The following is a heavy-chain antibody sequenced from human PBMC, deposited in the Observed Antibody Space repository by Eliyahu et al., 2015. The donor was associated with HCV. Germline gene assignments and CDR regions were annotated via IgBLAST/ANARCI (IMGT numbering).Heavy chain of an antibody. D-gene: IGHD3-16*02. V-gene: IGHV1-2*06. CDR3: ASDLGVILYDAFHI. J-gene: IGHJ3*02. CDR2: INAVSGGT. CDR1: GYAFSGYY. Sequence: QVQLVQSGAEVKKPGASVKVSCKASGYAFSGYYVHWVRQAPGQGLEWLGRINAVSGGTNLAQNFQGRVTLTRDTSISTAYMELSSLRSDDTAVYYCASDLGVILYDAFHIWGQGTMVTVSS.